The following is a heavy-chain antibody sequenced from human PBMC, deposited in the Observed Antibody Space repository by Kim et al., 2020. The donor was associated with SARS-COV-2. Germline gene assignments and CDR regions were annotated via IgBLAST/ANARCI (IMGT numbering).Heavy chain of an antibody. CDR3: AREGYYDSSGQRFYFYGMDV. D-gene: IGHD3-22*01. V-gene: IGHV1-18*01. CDR1: GYTFTSYG. CDR2: ISVYNGDT. J-gene: IGHJ6*02. Sequence: ASVKVSCKASGYTFTSYGITWVRQAPGQGLQWLGWISVYNGDTSYAQGLQVRVAMTTDTSTTTAYMELRTLRSDDTAVYYCAREGYYDSSGQRFYFYGMDVWGQGTTVTVSS.